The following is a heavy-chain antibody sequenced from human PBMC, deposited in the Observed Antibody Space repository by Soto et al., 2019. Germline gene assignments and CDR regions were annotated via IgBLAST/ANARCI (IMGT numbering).Heavy chain of an antibody. V-gene: IGHV6-1*01. CDR3: VRGPSGSFYY. J-gene: IGHJ4*02. Sequence: PSQTISLTCAISGDSVSSTSAAWNWIRQSPSRGLEWLGRTYYRSKWSKDYALSVKSRISITPDTSKNQFSLQLNSVTPEDTAVYYCVRGPSGSFYYPGQGTLVTGSS. D-gene: IGHD5-12*01. CDR2: TYYRSKWSK. CDR1: GDSVSSTSAA.